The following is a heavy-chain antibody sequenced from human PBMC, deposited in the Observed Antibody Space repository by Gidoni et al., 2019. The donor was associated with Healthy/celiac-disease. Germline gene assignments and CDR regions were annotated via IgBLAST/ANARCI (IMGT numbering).Heavy chain of an antibody. J-gene: IGHJ4*02. V-gene: IGHV1-8*01. CDR3: AREARYCSSTSCSYCDY. D-gene: IGHD2-2*01. CDR2: MNPNSGNT. CDR1: GSPFTSYD. Sequence: QVQLVQSGAEVKTPGASVKVSCKASGSPFTSYDINWVRQATGQGLEWMGWMNPNSGNTGYAQKFQGRVTMTRNTSISTAYMELSSLRSEDTAVYYCAREARYCSSTSCSYCDYWGQGTLVTVSS.